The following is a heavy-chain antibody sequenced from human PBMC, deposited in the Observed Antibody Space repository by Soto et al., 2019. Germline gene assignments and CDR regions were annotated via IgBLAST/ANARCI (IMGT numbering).Heavy chain of an antibody. CDR2: IIPIFGTA. D-gene: IGHD3-9*01. CDR1: GGTFSSYA. J-gene: IGHJ5*02. Sequence: QVQLVQSGAEVKKPGSSVKVSCKASGGTFSSYAISWVRQAPGQGLEWMGGIIPIFGTANYAQKFQGRVTITADESTSTAYMELSSLRSEDKAVYYCARVPIVLRYFDWCGWFDPWGQGTLVTVSS. CDR3: ARVPIVLRYFDWCGWFDP. V-gene: IGHV1-69*01.